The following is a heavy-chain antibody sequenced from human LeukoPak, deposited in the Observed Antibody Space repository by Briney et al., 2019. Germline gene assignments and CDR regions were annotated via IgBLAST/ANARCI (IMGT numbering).Heavy chain of an antibody. V-gene: IGHV3-30*18. CDR3: AKDEGGAIFDY. Sequence: GGSLRLSCAASGFTFSSYGMHWVRQAPGKGLEWVAVISYDGSNKYYADSVKGRFTISRDNSKNTLYLQMISLRAEDTAVYYCAKDEGGAIFDYWGQGTLVTVSS. CDR2: ISYDGSNK. D-gene: IGHD3-16*01. CDR1: GFTFSSYG. J-gene: IGHJ4*02.